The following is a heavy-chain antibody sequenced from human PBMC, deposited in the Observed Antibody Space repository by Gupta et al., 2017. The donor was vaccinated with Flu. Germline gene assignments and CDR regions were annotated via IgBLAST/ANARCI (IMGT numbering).Heavy chain of an antibody. D-gene: IGHD7-27*01. J-gene: IGHJ5*02. Sequence: SRSWMSWVRQAPGKGLEWVATMNPDGSNKYSVDSVKGRFTISRDNARNSLYLQMNRLRAEDTAVYYCARDPELIGDNQADPWGQGTLVTVSS. CDR2: MNPDGSNK. V-gene: IGHV3-7*01. CDR1: SRSW. CDR3: ARDPELIGDNQADP.